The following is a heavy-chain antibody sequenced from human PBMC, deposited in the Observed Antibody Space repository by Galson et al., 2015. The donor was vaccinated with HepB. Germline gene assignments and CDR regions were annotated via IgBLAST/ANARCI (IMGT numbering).Heavy chain of an antibody. Sequence: SLRLSCAASGFTFSSYAMHWVRQAPGKGLEWVAVISYDGSNKYYADSVKGRSTISRDNSKNTLYLQMNSLRAEDTAVYYCARGTRADEFNLAPFRFDYWGQGTLVTVSS. D-gene: IGHD3-16*01. CDR3: ARGTRADEFNLAPFRFDY. CDR1: GFTFSSYA. V-gene: IGHV3-30-3*01. CDR2: ISYDGSNK. J-gene: IGHJ4*02.